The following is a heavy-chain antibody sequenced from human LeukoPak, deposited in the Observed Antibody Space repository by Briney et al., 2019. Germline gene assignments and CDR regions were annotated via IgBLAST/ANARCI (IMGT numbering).Heavy chain of an antibody. CDR2: IKHDGSEE. V-gene: IGHV3-7*03. Sequence: GGSLRPSCAASGFTFNTYWMTWVRQAPGKGLEWVANIKHDGSEEYYVDSVKGRFVISRENAKNSLYLQLNSLRAEDTALYHCARDRPAAGDYYGMDVWGQGTTVTVSS. CDR1: GFTFNTYW. CDR3: ARDRPAAGDYYGMDV. D-gene: IGHD2-2*01. J-gene: IGHJ6*02.